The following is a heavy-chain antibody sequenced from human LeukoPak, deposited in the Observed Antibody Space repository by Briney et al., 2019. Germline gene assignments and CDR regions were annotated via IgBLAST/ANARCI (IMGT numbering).Heavy chain of an antibody. Sequence: HPGGSLRLSCAASGFTFSSYAMHWVRQAPGKGLEWVAVISYDGSNKYYADSVKGRFTISRDNSKNTLCLQMNSLRAEDTAVYYCAKISVYGDYYDSSAVDYWGQGTLVTVSS. CDR1: GFTFSSYA. CDR3: AKISVYGDYYDSSAVDY. CDR2: ISYDGSNK. V-gene: IGHV3-30*18. D-gene: IGHD3-22*01. J-gene: IGHJ4*02.